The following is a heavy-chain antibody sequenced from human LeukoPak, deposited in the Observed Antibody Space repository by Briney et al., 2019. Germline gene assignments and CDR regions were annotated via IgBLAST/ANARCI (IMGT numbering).Heavy chain of an antibody. Sequence: RSGGSLRLSCAASGFTFSSYAMSWVRQAPGKGLEWVSAISGSGGSTYYADSVKGRFTISRDNSENTLSLQMNSLRADDTAIYYCAKSCNSGNCYYNYWGQGTLVTVSS. D-gene: IGHD2/OR15-2a*01. J-gene: IGHJ4*02. CDR3: AKSCNSGNCYYNY. CDR2: ISGSGGST. V-gene: IGHV3-23*01. CDR1: GFTFSSYA.